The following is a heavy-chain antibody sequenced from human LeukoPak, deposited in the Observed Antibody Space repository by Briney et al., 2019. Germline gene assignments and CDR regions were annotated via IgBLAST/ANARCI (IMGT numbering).Heavy chain of an antibody. CDR1: GFTFSDYY. J-gene: IGHJ4*02. CDR3: ARVPCGGDCYYYFDY. D-gene: IGHD2-21*02. V-gene: IGHV3-11*01. CDR2: ISSSGSTI. Sequence: PGGSLRLSSAASGFTFSDYYMSWIRQAPGKGLEWVSYISSSGSTIYYADSVKGRFTISRDNAKNSLYLQMNSLRAEDTAVYYCARVPCGGDCYYYFDYWGQGTLVTVSS.